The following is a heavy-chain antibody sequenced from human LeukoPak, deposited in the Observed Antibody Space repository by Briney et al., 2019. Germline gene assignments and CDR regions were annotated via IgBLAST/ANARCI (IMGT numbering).Heavy chain of an antibody. J-gene: IGHJ4*02. CDR3: ARAVGGGEYYFDY. Sequence: GRSLRLSCAASGFTFSCYGMHWVRQAPGKGLEWVAVIWYDGSNKYYADSVKGRLTISRDNSKNTLYLQMNSLRAEDTAVYYCARAVGGGEYYFDYWGQGTLVTVSS. V-gene: IGHV3-33*01. CDR1: GFTFSCYG. D-gene: IGHD3-10*01. CDR2: IWYDGSNK.